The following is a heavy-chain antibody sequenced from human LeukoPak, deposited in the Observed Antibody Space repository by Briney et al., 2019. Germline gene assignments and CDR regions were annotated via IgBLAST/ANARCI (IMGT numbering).Heavy chain of an antibody. CDR2: IKQDGSEK. V-gene: IGHV3-7*01. CDR1: GFTFSSYW. J-gene: IGHJ6*02. Sequence: PGGSLRLSCAASGFTFSSYWKSCPPHAPGKAREGVTNIKQDGSEKYYVDSVKGRFTISRDNAKNSLYLQMNSLRAEDTAVYYCARTAAGIYYYGMDVWGQGTTVTVSS. CDR3: ARTAAGIYYYGMDV. D-gene: IGHD6-13*01.